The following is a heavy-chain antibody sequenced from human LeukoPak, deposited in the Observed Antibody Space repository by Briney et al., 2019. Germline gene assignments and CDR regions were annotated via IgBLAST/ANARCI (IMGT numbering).Heavy chain of an antibody. J-gene: IGHJ6*03. V-gene: IGHV1-46*01. Sequence: ASVKVSCKASGYTFTSYYMHWVRQAPGQGLEWMGIINPSGGSTSYAQKFQGRVTMTRDTSTSTVYMELSSLRSEDTAVYYCARGSEPMVAATLADYYYIDVWGKGTTVTVSS. CDR2: INPSGGST. CDR3: ARGSEPMVAATLADYYYIDV. D-gene: IGHD2-15*01. CDR1: GYTFTSYY.